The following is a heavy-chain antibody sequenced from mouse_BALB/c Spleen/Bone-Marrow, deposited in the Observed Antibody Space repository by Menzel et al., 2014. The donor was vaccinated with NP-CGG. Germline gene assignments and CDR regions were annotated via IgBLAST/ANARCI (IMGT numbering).Heavy chain of an antibody. V-gene: IGHV1-5*01. J-gene: IGHJ4*01. CDR2: IYPGNSDT. CDR1: GYSFTSYW. Sequence: EVQLQQSGTVLARPGASVKMSCKASGYSFTSYWMHWVKQRPGQGLEWIGAIYPGNSDTSYNQKFKGKAKLTAVTSASTAYMELSSLTSEDSAVYYCTRYYYGRYYAMDYWGQGTSVTVSS. D-gene: IGHD1-1*01. CDR3: TRYYYGRYYAMDY.